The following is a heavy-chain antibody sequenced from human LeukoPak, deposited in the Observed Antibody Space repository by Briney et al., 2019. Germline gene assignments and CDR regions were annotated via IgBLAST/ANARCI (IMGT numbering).Heavy chain of an antibody. CDR1: GGSFSSYY. D-gene: IGHD2-15*01. V-gene: IGHV4-34*01. Sequence: KPSETLSLTCAVYGGSFSSYYWSWIRQPPGKGLEWIGEINHTGSTNYNPSLKSRVTIVDTSKNQFSLKLSSVTAADTAVYYCARPPRRAAHGYFDLWGRGTLVTVSS. CDR3: ARPPRRAAHGYFDL. CDR2: INHTGST. J-gene: IGHJ2*01.